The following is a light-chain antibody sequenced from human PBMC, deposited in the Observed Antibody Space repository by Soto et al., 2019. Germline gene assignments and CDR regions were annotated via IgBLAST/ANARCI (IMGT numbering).Light chain of an antibody. Sequence: QSVLTQPASVSGSPGQSITISCTGTSSGVGGYDHVSWYQQHPGKAPKLIIYDVTVRPSGISRRFSGSKSDNTASLAVSGLQPEDEADYYCSSYTNKDTLLFGGGTKVTVL. J-gene: IGLJ3*02. V-gene: IGLV2-14*03. CDR1: SSGVGGYDH. CDR2: DVT. CDR3: SSYTNKDTLL.